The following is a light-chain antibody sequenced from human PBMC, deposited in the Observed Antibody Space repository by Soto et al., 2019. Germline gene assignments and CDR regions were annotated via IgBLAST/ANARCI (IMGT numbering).Light chain of an antibody. CDR1: SNDVGGYNF. V-gene: IGLV2-11*01. Sequence: QSVLAQPRSLSGSPGQSVTISCTGTSNDVGGYNFVSWYQQHPGKVPKLIIYDVNIRPSGVPDRFSASKSGITASLTISGLQAEDEADHYCCSYVGSDSSFVFGSGTKVNVL. J-gene: IGLJ1*01. CDR3: CSYVGSDSSFV. CDR2: DVN.